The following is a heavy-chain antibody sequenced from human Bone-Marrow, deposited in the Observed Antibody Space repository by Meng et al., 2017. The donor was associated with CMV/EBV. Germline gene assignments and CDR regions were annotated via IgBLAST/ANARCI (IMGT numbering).Heavy chain of an antibody. J-gene: IGHJ6*02. D-gene: IGHD2-2*01. CDR2: ISSSSSYI. CDR3: ARYCSSTSCFHYYYGMDV. CDR1: GFTFSSYS. V-gene: IGHV3-21*01. Sequence: GGSLRLSCAASGFTFSSYSMNWVCQAPGKGLEWVSSISSSSSYIYYADSVKGRFTISRDNAKNSLYLQMNSLRAEDTAVYYCARYCSSTSCFHYYYGMDVWGQGTTVTVSS.